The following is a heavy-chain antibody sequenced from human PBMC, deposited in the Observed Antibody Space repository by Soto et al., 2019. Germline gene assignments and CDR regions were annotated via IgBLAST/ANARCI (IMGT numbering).Heavy chain of an antibody. Sequence: EVQLLESGGGLVQPGGSLRLSCAASGFTFSSYAMSWVRQAPGKGLEWVSVISGSGDSTYYADSVKGRFTISRDNSKHTLFLQMNSLRAEDTAVYYCAKRAYGSDFDYWGQGTLATVSS. CDR1: GFTFSSYA. D-gene: IGHD3-10*01. J-gene: IGHJ4*02. CDR3: AKRAYGSDFDY. CDR2: ISGSGDST. V-gene: IGHV3-23*01.